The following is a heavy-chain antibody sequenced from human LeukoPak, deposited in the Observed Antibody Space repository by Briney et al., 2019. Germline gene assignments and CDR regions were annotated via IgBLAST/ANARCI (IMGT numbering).Heavy chain of an antibody. D-gene: IGHD1-26*01. J-gene: IGHJ5*01. CDR2: IKEDGSEK. CDR3: ARDCVIVGAPCYDS. CDR1: GFTFSSYW. Sequence: GGSLRLSCAASGFTFSSYWMSWVRQAPGKGLEWVANIKEDGSEKIYVDSLKGRFTISRDNAKNSPYLQMNSLRAEDTAVYYCARDCVIVGAPCYDSWGQGTLVTVSS. V-gene: IGHV3-7*04.